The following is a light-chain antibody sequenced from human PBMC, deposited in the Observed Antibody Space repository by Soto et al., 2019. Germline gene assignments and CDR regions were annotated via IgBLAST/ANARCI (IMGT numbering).Light chain of an antibody. CDR3: QYHSSSPPSWT. CDR2: YAS. V-gene: IGKV3-20*01. J-gene: IGKJ1*01. CDR1: QSVSSSY. Sequence: EIVLTQSPGTLSLSPGERATLFCRASQSVSSSYLAWYQQKPGQAPRLLIYYASSRATGTPDRFSGSGSGTDFTVTIGRLEPEDFAVDYCQYHSSSPPSWTFGQGTTVEIK.